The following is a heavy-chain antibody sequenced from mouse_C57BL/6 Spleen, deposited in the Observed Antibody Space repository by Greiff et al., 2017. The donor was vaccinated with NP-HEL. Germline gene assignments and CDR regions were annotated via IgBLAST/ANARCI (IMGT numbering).Heavy chain of an antibody. J-gene: IGHJ1*03. Sequence: EVKLMESGPGLVKPSQSLSLTCSVTGYSITSGYYWNWIRQFPGNKLEWMGYISYDGSNNYNPSLKNRISITRDTSKNQFFLKLNSVTTEDTATYYCARGGNWGYFDVWGTGTTVTVSS. CDR2: ISYDGSN. D-gene: IGHD4-1*01. CDR3: ARGGNWGYFDV. CDR1: GYSITSGYY. V-gene: IGHV3-6*01.